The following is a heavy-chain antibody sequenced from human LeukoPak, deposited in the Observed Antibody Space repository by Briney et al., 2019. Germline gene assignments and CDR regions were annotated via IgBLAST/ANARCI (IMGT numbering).Heavy chain of an antibody. D-gene: IGHD5-24*01. CDR3: ARVGDGYNYNPFDY. J-gene: IGHJ4*02. Sequence: PSETLSLTCTVSGGSISSYYWSWIRQPPGKGLEWIGYIYYSGSTNYNPSLKSRVTMSVDTSKNQFSLKLSTVTAADTAVYYCARVGDGYNYNPFDYWSQGTLVTVSS. CDR2: IYYSGST. CDR1: GGSISSYY. V-gene: IGHV4-59*12.